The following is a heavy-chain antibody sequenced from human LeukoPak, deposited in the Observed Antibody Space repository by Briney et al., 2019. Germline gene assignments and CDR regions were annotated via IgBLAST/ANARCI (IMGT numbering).Heavy chain of an antibody. CDR3: ARDGGVPAATTRAGAFDI. V-gene: IGHV6-1*01. D-gene: IGHD2-2*01. Sequence: SQTLSLTCAISGDSVSSNSAAWMWTRQSPSRGLEWLGRTYYRSKWYNEYAVAVRSRITINPDTSKIQFSLQLNSVTPEDTAVYYCARDGGVPAATTRAGAFDIWGQGTMVTVSS. CDR1: GDSVSSNSAA. CDR2: TYYRSKWYN. J-gene: IGHJ3*02.